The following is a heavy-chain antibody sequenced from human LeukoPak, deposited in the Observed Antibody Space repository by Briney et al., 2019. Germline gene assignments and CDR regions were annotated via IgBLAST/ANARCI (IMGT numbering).Heavy chain of an antibody. Sequence: PGGSLRLSCAASGFTFSDYYMSWIRQAPGKGLEWVSYISSSGSTIYYADSVKGRFTISRDNAKNSLYLQMNSLRAEDTAVYYCAKPKYNWNDAVNWFDPWGQGTLVTVSS. CDR1: GFTFSDYY. J-gene: IGHJ5*02. CDR2: ISSSGSTI. D-gene: IGHD1-20*01. V-gene: IGHV3-11*01. CDR3: AKPKYNWNDAVNWFDP.